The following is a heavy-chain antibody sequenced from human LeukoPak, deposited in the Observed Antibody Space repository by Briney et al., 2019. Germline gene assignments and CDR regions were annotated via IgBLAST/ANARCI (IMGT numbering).Heavy chain of an antibody. J-gene: IGHJ4*02. CDR1: GFTFDDYA. Sequence: PGRSLRLSCAASGFTFDDYAMHWVRQAPGKGLEWVSGISWNSGSIGYADSVKGRFTISRDNAKNSLYLQMNSLRAVDTALYYCAKDMGSGWTEYGYWGQGTLVTVSS. D-gene: IGHD6-19*01. CDR2: ISWNSGSI. CDR3: AKDMGSGWTEYGY. V-gene: IGHV3-9*01.